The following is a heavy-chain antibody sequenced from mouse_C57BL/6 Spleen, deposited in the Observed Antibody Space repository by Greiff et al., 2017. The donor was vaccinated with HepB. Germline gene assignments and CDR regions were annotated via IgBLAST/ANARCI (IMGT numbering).Heavy chain of an antibody. CDR2: IDPENGDT. V-gene: IGHV14-4*01. D-gene: IGHD1-1*01. CDR1: GFNIKDDY. J-gene: IGHJ1*03. CDR3: TTPPYGSSWYFDV. Sequence: DVQLVESGAELVRPGASVKLFCTASGFNIKDDYMHWVKQRPEQGLEWIGWIDPENGDTEYASKFQGKATITADTSSNTAYLQLSSLTSEDTAVYYCTTPPYGSSWYFDVWGTGTTVTVSS.